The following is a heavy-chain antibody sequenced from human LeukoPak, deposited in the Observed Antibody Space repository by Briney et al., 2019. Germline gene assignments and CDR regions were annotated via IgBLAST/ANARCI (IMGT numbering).Heavy chain of an antibody. Sequence: GASVKVSCKASGGTFSSYAISWVRQAPGQGLEWMGRIIPILGIANYAQKFQGRVTITADKSTSTAYMELSSLRSEDTAVYYCARELSRFGESKLADYWGQGTLVTVSS. CDR1: GGTFSSYA. CDR3: ARELSRFGESKLADY. V-gene: IGHV1-69*04. D-gene: IGHD3-10*02. J-gene: IGHJ4*02. CDR2: IIPILGIA.